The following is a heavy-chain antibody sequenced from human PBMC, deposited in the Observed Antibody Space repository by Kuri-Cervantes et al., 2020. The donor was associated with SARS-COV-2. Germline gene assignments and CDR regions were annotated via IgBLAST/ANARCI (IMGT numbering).Heavy chain of an antibody. CDR2: IYTSGST. CDR1: GGSISSGSYY. V-gene: IGHV4-61*02. Sequence: LRLSCTVSGGSISSGSYYWSWIRQPAGKGLEWIGRIYTSGSTNYNPSLKSRVTISVDTSKNQFSLKLSSVTAADTAVYYCASGGSSGYFNHWGQGTLVTVSS. J-gene: IGHJ4*02. CDR3: ASGGSSGYFNH. D-gene: IGHD3-22*01.